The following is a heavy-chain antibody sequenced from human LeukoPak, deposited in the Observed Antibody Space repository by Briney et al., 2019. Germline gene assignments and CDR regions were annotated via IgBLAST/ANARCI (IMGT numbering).Heavy chain of an antibody. J-gene: IGHJ3*02. CDR2: IKEDGGEK. CDR1: GFTFSSYW. V-gene: IGHV3-7*01. Sequence: GGSLRLSCAASGFTFSSYWMSWVRQAPGKGLEWVANIKEDGGEKYYVDSVKGRFTISRDNAKSSLYLQMNSLRAEDTAVYYCASSGVGYCSGGSCFDDAFDIWGQGTMVTVSS. CDR3: ASSGVGYCSGGSCFDDAFDI. D-gene: IGHD2-15*01.